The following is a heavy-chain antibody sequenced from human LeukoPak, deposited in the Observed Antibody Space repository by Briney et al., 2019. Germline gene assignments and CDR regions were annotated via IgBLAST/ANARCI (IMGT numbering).Heavy chain of an antibody. CDR1: GFTFSSYA. D-gene: IGHD1-26*01. CDR2: ISYDGSNK. CDR3: ARGLEVGARGYYFDY. J-gene: IGHJ4*02. V-gene: IGHV3-30-3*01. Sequence: PGGSLRLSCAASGFTFSSYAMHWVRQAPGKGLEWVAVISYDGSNKYYADSVKGRFTISRDNSKNTLYLQMNSLRAEDTAVYYCARGLEVGARGYYFDYWGQGTLVTVSS.